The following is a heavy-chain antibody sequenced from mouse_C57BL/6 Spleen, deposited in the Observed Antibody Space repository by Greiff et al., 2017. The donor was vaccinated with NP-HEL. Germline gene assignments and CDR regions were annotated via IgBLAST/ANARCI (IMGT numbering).Heavy chain of an antibody. CDR3: TTEGGYYSNWLAY. Sequence: VQLQQSGAELVRPGASVKLSCTASGFNIKDDYMHWVKQRPEQGLEWIGWIDPENGDTEYASKFQGKATITADTSSNTAYLQLSSLTSEDTAVYYCTTEGGYYSNWLAYWGQGTLVTVSA. J-gene: IGHJ3*01. CDR1: GFNIKDDY. CDR2: IDPENGDT. V-gene: IGHV14-4*01. D-gene: IGHD2-5*01.